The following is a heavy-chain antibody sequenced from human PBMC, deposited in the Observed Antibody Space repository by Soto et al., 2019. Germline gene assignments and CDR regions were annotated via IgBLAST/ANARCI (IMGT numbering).Heavy chain of an antibody. V-gene: IGHV1-69*01. J-gene: IGHJ6*02. CDR1: GGTFSSYA. D-gene: IGHD3-3*01. CDR3: ARSGRRRFVEWLSPGGMDV. CDR2: IIPIFGTA. Sequence: QVQLVQSGAEVKKPGSSVKVSCKASGGTFSSYAISWVRQAPGQGLEWMGGIIPIFGTANYAQKFQGRVTITGDESTSTAYMELSSLRSEDTAVYYCARSGRRRFVEWLSPGGMDVWGQGTTVTVSS.